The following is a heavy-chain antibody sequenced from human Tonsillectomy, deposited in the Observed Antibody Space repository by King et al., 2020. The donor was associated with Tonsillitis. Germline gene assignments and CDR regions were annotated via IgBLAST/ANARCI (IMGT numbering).Heavy chain of an antibody. CDR2: ISYDGSTK. Sequence: VQLVESGGGVVQPGRSLRLSCAASGFTFSSHAIHWVRQAPGKGLEWVTFISYDGSTKYYADSVKGRFTISRDNSKNTVYLQMNSLRAEDTAVYFCARDLIEGFSLDYWGQGTLVTVSS. CDR1: GFTFSSHA. J-gene: IGHJ4*02. D-gene: IGHD2-21*01. CDR3: ARDLIEGFSLDY. V-gene: IGHV3-30*04.